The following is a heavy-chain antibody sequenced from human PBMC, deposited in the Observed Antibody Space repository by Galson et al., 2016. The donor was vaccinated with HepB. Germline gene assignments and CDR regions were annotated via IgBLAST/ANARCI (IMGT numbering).Heavy chain of an antibody. D-gene: IGHD3-3*01. Sequence: SLRLSCAASGFTFTSYGMNWVRQAPGKGLEWVGCISSNGSTTKDSDYVQGRVTISRDNAKNSPYLQLNSLRAEDTAVYYCVRDGRIRSGSFRRWDYWGRGTLVTVSS. CDR3: VRDGRIRSGSFRRWDY. J-gene: IGHJ4*02. V-gene: IGHV3-48*03. CDR2: ISSNGSTT. CDR1: GFTFTSYG.